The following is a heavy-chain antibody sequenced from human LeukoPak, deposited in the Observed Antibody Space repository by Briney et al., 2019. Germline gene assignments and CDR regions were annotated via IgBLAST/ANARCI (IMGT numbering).Heavy chain of an antibody. Sequence: EASVKVSCKASGYTFTSYDINWVRQATGQGLEWMGWMNPNSGNTGYAQKFQGRVTMTRNTSISTAYMELSSLRSEDTAVYYCARGHSSSWSHIDYWGQGTLVTVSS. CDR2: MNPNSGNT. CDR3: ARGHSSSWSHIDY. D-gene: IGHD6-13*01. CDR1: GYTFTSYD. J-gene: IGHJ4*02. V-gene: IGHV1-8*01.